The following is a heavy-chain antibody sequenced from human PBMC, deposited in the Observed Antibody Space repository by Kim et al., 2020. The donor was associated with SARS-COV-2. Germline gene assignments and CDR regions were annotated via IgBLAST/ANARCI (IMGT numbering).Heavy chain of an antibody. Sequence: SETLSLTCAVYGGSFSGYYWSWIRQPPGKGLEWIGEINHSGSTNYNPSLKSRVTISVDTSKNQFSLKLSSVTAADTAVYYCARGRRDIVVVPAAWSGYYYGMDVWGQGTTVTVSS. CDR2: INHSGST. V-gene: IGHV4-34*01. CDR1: GGSFSGYY. J-gene: IGHJ6*02. D-gene: IGHD2-2*01. CDR3: ARGRRDIVVVPAAWSGYYYGMDV.